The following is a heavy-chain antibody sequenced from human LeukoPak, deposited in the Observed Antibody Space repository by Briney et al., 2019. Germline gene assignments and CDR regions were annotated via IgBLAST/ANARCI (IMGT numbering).Heavy chain of an antibody. CDR2: ISSSSSYI. J-gene: IGHJ4*02. CDR3: ARDYPSIVGATPFDY. Sequence: GGSLRLSCAASGFTFSSYSMNWVRQAPGKGLEWVSSISSSSSYIYYADSVKGRFTISRDNAKNSLYLEMSSLRAEDTAVYYCARDYPSIVGATPFDYWGQGTLVTVSS. D-gene: IGHD1-26*01. V-gene: IGHV3-21*01. CDR1: GFTFSSYS.